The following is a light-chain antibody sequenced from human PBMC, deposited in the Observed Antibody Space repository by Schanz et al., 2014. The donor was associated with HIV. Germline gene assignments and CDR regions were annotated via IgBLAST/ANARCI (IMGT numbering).Light chain of an antibody. J-gene: IGLJ3*02. CDR2: GNS. CDR3: CSYAGSSTWV. V-gene: IGLV1-40*01. CDR1: RTNIGAGYE. Sequence: QSVLTQPPSVSAAPGQRVTISCSGSRTNIGAGYEVHWYQQLPGTAPKLLIYGNSNRPSGVPDRFSGSKSGTSASLAITGLQAEDEADYYCCSYAGSSTWVFGGGTKLTVL.